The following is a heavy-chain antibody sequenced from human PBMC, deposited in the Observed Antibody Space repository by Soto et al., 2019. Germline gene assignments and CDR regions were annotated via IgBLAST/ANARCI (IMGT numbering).Heavy chain of an antibody. V-gene: IGHV3-30*18. D-gene: IGHD3-3*01. CDR2: ISYDGSNK. Sequence: GGSLRLSCAASGFTFSSYGMHWVRQAPGKGLEWVAVISYDGSNKYYADSVKGRFTISRDNSKNTLYLQMNSLRAEDTAVYYCAKDRPNYDFWSGLLDYWGQGTLVTVSS. J-gene: IGHJ4*02. CDR1: GFTFSSYG. CDR3: AKDRPNYDFWSGLLDY.